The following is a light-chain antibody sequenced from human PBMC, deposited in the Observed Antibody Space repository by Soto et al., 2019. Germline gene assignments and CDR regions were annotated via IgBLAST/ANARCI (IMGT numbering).Light chain of an antibody. CDR3: QQYAYSPLT. V-gene: IGKV3-20*01. J-gene: IGKJ4*01. CDR2: GAS. Sequence: ENLLTQSPGTLSLSPGEGATLSCRASQSVGSNYLAWYQQKPGQAPRLLSYGASSRATGIPDRFSGSGSGTDFTLTISRLEPEDFAMYYCQQYAYSPLTFGGGTKVEIK. CDR1: QSVGSNY.